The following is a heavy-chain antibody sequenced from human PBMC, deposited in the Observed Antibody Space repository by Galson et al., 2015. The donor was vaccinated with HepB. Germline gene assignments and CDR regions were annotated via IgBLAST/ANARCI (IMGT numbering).Heavy chain of an antibody. V-gene: IGHV3-7*01. CDR2: IKQDGSEK. CDR3: ARVLLDTATVHPYYYYGMHV. Sequence: SLRLSCAASGFTFSSYWMSWVRQAPGKGLEWVANIKQDGSEKYYVDSVKGRFTISRDNAKNSLYLQMNSLRAEDTAVYYCARVLLDTATVHPYYYYGMHVSGQGTTVTVSS. J-gene: IGHJ6*02. CDR1: GFTFSSYW. D-gene: IGHD5-18*01.